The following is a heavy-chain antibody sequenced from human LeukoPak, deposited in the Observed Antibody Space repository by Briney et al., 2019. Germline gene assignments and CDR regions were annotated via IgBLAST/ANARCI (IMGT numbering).Heavy chain of an antibody. Sequence: ASVKVSCKASGYTFTTYDINWVRQAPGQGLEWMGWMNPNGINTGSAQKFQGRITMTMNASITTAYMELSSLRSEDTAVYYCARGRMRFVWGQGTLVTVSS. CDR1: GYTFTTYD. CDR3: ARGRMRFV. D-gene: IGHD2-15*01. J-gene: IGHJ1*01. CDR2: MNPNGINT. V-gene: IGHV1-8*01.